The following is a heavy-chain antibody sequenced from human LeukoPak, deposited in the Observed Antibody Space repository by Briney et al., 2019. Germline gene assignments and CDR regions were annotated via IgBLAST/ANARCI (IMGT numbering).Heavy chain of an antibody. J-gene: IGHJ4*02. CDR2: ISSSGSTI. V-gene: IGHV3-48*03. D-gene: IGHD6-13*01. CDR3: AGGIAAASNFDY. CDR1: GFTFSSYE. Sequence: GGSLRLSCAASGFTFSSYEMNWVRQAPGKGLEWVSYISSSGSTIYYADSVKGRFTISRDNAKNSLYLQMNSLRAEDTAVYYCAGGIAAASNFDYWGQGTLVTVSS.